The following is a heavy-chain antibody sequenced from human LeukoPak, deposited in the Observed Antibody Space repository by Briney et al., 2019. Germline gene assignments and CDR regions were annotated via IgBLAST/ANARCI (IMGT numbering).Heavy chain of an antibody. J-gene: IGHJ4*02. CDR2: IYYTGST. Sequence: SETLSLTCTVSGGSIDSYYWSWIRQPPGKGLEWIGYIYYTGSTEYHPSLKSRVTISLDTSKNQFTLKLTSVTAADTAVYYCARVYQSAEYYFDYWGQGNLVSVSS. D-gene: IGHD2-2*01. CDR1: GGSIDSYY. V-gene: IGHV4-59*01. CDR3: ARVYQSAEYYFDY.